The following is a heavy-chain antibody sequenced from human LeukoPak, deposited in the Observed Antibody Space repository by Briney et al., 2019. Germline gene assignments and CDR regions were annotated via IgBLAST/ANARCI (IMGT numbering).Heavy chain of an antibody. CDR3: ARFPLVIQLDY. D-gene: IGHD3-16*02. CDR2: ISYDGSNK. V-gene: IGHV3-30*04. J-gene: IGHJ4*02. CDR1: GFTFSSYA. Sequence: AGGSLTLSCAASGFTFSSYAMHWVRQAPGKGLEWVAVISYDGSNKYYAASVKGRFTISRDNSKNTLYLQMNSLRAAETAVYYCARFPLVIQLDYWGQGTLVTASS.